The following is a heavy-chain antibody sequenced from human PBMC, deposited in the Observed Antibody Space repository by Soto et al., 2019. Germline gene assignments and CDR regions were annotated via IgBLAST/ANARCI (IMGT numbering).Heavy chain of an antibody. CDR2: IYYSGST. V-gene: IGHV4-31*03. CDR1: GGSISSGGYY. J-gene: IGHJ4*02. D-gene: IGHD6-13*01. Sequence: QVQLQESGPGLVKPSQTLSLTCTVSGGSISSGGYYWSWIRQHPGKGLEWIGYIYYSGSTYYNPSLKSRVTISVDTSKNQFSLKLSSVTAADTAVYYWARDRSIAAAGTERYFDYWGQGTLVTVSS. CDR3: ARDRSIAAAGTERYFDY.